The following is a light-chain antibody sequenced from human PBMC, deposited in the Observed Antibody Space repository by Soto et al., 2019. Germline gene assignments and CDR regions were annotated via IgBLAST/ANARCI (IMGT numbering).Light chain of an antibody. Sequence: DIQMTQSPSSLSASVGARVSITCQASQAIRTSLSWFQQKPGRAPRLLIYGASYLETGVPSRFRGSGSGTDFTFTISSLQPEDIATYYWQHYHNLPPFTFGPGTRVDVK. J-gene: IGKJ3*01. V-gene: IGKV1-33*01. CDR3: QHYHNLPPFT. CDR2: GAS. CDR1: QAIRTS.